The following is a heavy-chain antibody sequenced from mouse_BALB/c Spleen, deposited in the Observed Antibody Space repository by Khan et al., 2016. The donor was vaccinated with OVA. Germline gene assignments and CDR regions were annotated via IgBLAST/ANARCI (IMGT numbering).Heavy chain of an antibody. CDR1: GYTFTDYI. CDR2: IFPGSGIP. J-gene: IGHJ3*01. CDR3: VRGGYSVFAY. V-gene: IGHV1-77*01. Sequence: QVRLQQSGPELVKPGASLKVSCKASGYTFTDYIIGWVKQSTRQGLEWIGDIFPGSGIPYYNEKFKDKVTLTADKSSNTAYMQLSSLTSDDSAVYFCVRGGYSVFAYWGQGTLVTVSA. D-gene: IGHD2-14*01.